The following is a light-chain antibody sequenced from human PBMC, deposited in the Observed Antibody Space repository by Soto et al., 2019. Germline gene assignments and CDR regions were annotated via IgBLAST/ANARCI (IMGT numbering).Light chain of an antibody. CDR2: EVS. Sequence: QSALTQPASVSGSPGQSITISCTGTSSDVGGYNYVSWYQQHLGKAPKLMIYEVSNRPSGVSNRFSGSKSGNSASLTISGLQAEDEADYYCSSYTSISTWVFGGGTKLTVL. CDR1: SSDVGGYNY. V-gene: IGLV2-14*01. J-gene: IGLJ3*02. CDR3: SSYTSISTWV.